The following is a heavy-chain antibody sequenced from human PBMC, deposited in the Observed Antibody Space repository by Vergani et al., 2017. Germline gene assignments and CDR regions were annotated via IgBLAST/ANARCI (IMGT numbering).Heavy chain of an antibody. CDR2: ISSSSSYI. V-gene: IGHV3-21*01. Sequence: EVQLVESGGGLVKPGGSLRLSCAASGFTFSSYSMNWVRQAPGKGLEWVSSISSSSSYIYYADSVKGRFTISRDNAKNSLYLQMNSLRAEDTAVYYCARRTGGYNWFDPWGQGTLVTVSS. D-gene: IGHD1-26*01. J-gene: IGHJ5*02. CDR1: GFTFSSYS. CDR3: ARRTGGYNWFDP.